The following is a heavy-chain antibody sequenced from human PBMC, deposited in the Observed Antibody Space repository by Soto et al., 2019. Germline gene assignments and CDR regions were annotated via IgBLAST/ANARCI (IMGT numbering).Heavy chain of an antibody. Sequence: QLQLQESGPGLVKPSDTLSLTCTVSGGSISSTGYYWGWIRQPPGKGLEWIGSIYFGGSTYYKPSLKSRVTISVDTSKNQFSLKLSSVIAAYTAVYYCARTLVGLELAGFDYWGQGTLVTVPS. CDR3: ARTLVGLELAGFDY. D-gene: IGHD6-19*01. CDR2: IYFGGST. V-gene: IGHV4-39*01. J-gene: IGHJ4*02. CDR1: GGSISSTGYY.